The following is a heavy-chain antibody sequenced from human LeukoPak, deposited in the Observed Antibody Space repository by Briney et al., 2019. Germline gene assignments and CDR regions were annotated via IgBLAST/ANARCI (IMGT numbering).Heavy chain of an antibody. Sequence: PGGSLRLSCAASGFNFDDYAMHWVRQAPGKGLEWVSSIDWNDGNIGYADSVKGRFTISRDNSKNTVFLQMNSLRVEDTAIYYCAKDQDVYSGSQSWGQGTLVTVSS. J-gene: IGHJ4*02. D-gene: IGHD1-26*01. CDR3: AKDQDVYSGSQS. CDR1: GFNFDDYA. CDR2: IDWNDGNI. V-gene: IGHV3-9*01.